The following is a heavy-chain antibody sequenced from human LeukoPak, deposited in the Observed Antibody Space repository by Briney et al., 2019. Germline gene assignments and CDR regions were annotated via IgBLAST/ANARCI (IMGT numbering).Heavy chain of an antibody. J-gene: IGHJ4*02. D-gene: IGHD1-26*01. V-gene: IGHV1-24*01. CDR3: ATGPLEWELTDY. CDR2: FDPEDGET. Sequence: GASVKVSCKVSGYTLTELSMHWVRQAPGKGLEWMGGFDPEDGETIYAQKFQGRVTMTEDTSTDTAYMELSSLRSEDPAVYYCATGPLEWELTDYWGQGTLVTVSS. CDR1: GYTLTELS.